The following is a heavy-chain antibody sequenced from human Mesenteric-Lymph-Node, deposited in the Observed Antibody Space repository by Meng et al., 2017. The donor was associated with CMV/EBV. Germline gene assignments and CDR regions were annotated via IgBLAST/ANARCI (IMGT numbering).Heavy chain of an antibody. D-gene: IGHD3-10*01. Sequence: LGLQEAGPRLVKPSETLSLKCTVSGGSISSSWHYWGWIRQPPGKGLEWIGSIFYSGSAHYNPALESRVTISIDKSKNEFFLNLGSVTAADTAMYFCARDTLTYSYGPGWIDPWGQGTLVTVSS. CDR3: ARDTLTYSYGPGWIDP. CDR2: IFYSGSA. V-gene: IGHV4-39*02. CDR1: GGSISSSWHY. J-gene: IGHJ5*02.